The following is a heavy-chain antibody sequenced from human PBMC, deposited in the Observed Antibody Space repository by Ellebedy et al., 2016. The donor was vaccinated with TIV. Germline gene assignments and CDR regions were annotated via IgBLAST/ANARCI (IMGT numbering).Heavy chain of an antibody. J-gene: IGHJ6*02. CDR3: ARAADDLWTGNYYYYYGMDV. D-gene: IGHD3/OR15-3a*01. CDR2: IWYDGSNK. V-gene: IGHV3-33*01. CDR1: GYTFSNYG. Sequence: GESLKISXAASGYTFSNYGMHWVRQTPGKGLEWVAVIWYDGSNKYYGDSMKGRFTISRDNSKNTLYLQMNSLRAKDTAVYYCARAADDLWTGNYYYYYGMDVWGQGTMVTVSS.